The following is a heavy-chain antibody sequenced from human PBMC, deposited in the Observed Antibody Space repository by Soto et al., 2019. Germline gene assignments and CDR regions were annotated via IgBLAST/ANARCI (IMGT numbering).Heavy chain of an antibody. CDR2: IYYSGST. CDR3: ARLTSSHKLAGDY. J-gene: IGHJ4*02. Sequence: SETLSLTCTVSGGSISSSSYYWGWIRQPPGKGLEWIGSIYYSGSTYYNPSLKSRVTISVDTSKNQFSLKLSSVTAADTAVYYCARLTSSHKLAGDYWGQGTLVTVSS. CDR1: GGSISSSSYY. V-gene: IGHV4-39*01. D-gene: IGHD6-19*01.